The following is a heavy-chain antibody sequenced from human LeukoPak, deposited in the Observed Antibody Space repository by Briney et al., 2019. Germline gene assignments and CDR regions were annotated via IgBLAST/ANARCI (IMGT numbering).Heavy chain of an antibody. Sequence: ASVKVSCKASGYTFTDYYMHWVRQAPGQGLEWMGWINPNSGGTNYAQKFQGRVTMTRDTSISPAYMELSRLRSDDTAVYYCARASYYYDSSGYPGYYFDYWGQGTLVTVSS. D-gene: IGHD3-22*01. V-gene: IGHV1-2*02. CDR1: GYTFTDYY. J-gene: IGHJ4*02. CDR2: INPNSGGT. CDR3: ARASYYYDSSGYPGYYFDY.